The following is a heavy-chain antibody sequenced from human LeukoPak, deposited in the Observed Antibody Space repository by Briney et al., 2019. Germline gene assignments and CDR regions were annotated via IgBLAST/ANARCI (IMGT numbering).Heavy chain of an antibody. J-gene: IGHJ5*02. Sequence: SQTLSLTCAISGDSVSSNSATWNWIRQSPSRGLEWLGTTYYRSKWYNGYAVSVKSRITINPDTSKNQFSLQLNSVTPEDTAVYYCAREERYSSGWYSGGPFDPWGQGTLVTVSS. CDR3: AREERYSSGWYSGGPFDP. V-gene: IGHV6-1*01. CDR1: GDSVSSNSAT. CDR2: TYYRSKWYN. D-gene: IGHD6-19*01.